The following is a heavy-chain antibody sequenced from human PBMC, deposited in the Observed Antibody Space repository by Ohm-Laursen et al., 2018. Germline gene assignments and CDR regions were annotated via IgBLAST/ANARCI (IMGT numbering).Heavy chain of an antibody. Sequence: GTLSLTCTVSGGSISSYYWSWIRQPPGKGLEWIGYIYYSGSTKYNPSLKSRVTISVDTSKNQFSLKLNSVTAADTAVYYCARGTYYYDTSGYFVVDYWGQGTLGTVSS. CDR2: IYYSGST. CDR3: ARGTYYYDTSGYFVVDY. CDR1: GGSISSYY. V-gene: IGHV4-59*01. J-gene: IGHJ4*02. D-gene: IGHD3-22*01.